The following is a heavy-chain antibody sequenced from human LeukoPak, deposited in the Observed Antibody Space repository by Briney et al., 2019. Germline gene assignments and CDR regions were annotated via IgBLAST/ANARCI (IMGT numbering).Heavy chain of an antibody. CDR3: AYIGGGGFDI. Sequence: GESLKISCKGSGYTFTTYCIAWVRQMPGKGLEWMGIIHPGDSKTTYSPSFQGQVTISADKSISSAYLQWSSLKASDTAMYYCAYIGGGGFDIWVQGTVISVSS. V-gene: IGHV5-51*01. D-gene: IGHD3-16*01. CDR2: IHPGDSKT. CDR1: GYTFTTYC. J-gene: IGHJ3*02.